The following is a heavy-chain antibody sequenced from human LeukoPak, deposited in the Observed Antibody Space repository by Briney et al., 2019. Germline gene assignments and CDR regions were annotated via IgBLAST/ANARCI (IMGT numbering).Heavy chain of an antibody. D-gene: IGHD2-2*01. V-gene: IGHV4-34*01. CDR3: ARGPRAVVPAAPFDY. Sequence: SETLSLTCAVSGGSLSGYYWSWIRQPPGKGLEWIGEINHSGITNPNPSLKSRVTISLDTSKNQFSLKLSSVTAADTAVYYCARGPRAVVPAAPFDYWGQGTPVTVSS. J-gene: IGHJ4*02. CDR1: GGSLSGYY. CDR2: INHSGIT.